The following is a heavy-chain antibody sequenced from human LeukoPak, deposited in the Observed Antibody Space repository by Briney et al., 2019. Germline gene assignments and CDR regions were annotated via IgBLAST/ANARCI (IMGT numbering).Heavy chain of an antibody. CDR1: GFTFSSYA. Sequence: GGSLRLSCAASGFTFSSYAMHWVRQAPGKGLEWVAVISYDGSNKYYADSVKGRFTISRDNSKNTLYLQMNSLRAEDTAVYYCAKDSISRGRDRWGQGTLVTVSS. J-gene: IGHJ5*02. V-gene: IGHV3-30-3*02. CDR3: AKDSISRGRDR. D-gene: IGHD3-9*01. CDR2: ISYDGSNK.